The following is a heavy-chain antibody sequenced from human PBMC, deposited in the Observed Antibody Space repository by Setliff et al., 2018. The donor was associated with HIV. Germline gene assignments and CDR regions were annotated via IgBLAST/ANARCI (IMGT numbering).Heavy chain of an antibody. J-gene: IGHJ4*02. CDR2: ISSSTSYI. CDR1: RFIFSSYS. CDR3: ARDFMATTNGFDY. Sequence: SRFIFSSYSMNWVRQAPGKGLEWVSSISSSTSYIFYADSVKGRSTISRDNAKNSLYLQMDSLRAEDTAVYYCARDFMATTNGFDYWGQGTLVTVSP. D-gene: IGHD5-12*01. V-gene: IGHV3-21*01.